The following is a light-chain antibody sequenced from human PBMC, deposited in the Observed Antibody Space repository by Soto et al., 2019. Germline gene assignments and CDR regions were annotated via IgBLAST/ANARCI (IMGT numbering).Light chain of an antibody. J-gene: IGKJ1*01. CDR3: QQYASYSWR. Sequence: DIKMTQSPATLSATEGTRVTITCRARQIISSWLAWYQQKPGKAPKLLIYDASSLESGVPSRFSGSGSGTEFTLTISSLQTDDFTRYYCQQYASYSWRFGQGTNV. CDR2: DAS. CDR1: QIISSW. V-gene: IGKV1-5*01.